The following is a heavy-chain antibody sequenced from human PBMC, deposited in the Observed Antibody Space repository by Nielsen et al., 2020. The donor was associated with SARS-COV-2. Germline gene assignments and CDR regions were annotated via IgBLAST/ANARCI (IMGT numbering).Heavy chain of an antibody. CDR1: GYTFTSYY. V-gene: IGHV1-46*04. CDR3: ARGGATVDTAMVTLY. Sequence: ASVKVSCKASGYTFTSYYMHWVRQAPGQGLEWMGIINPSGGSTSYAQKLQGRVTMTRDTSTSTVYMELSSLRSEDTAVYYCARGGATVDTAMVTLYWGQGTLVTVSS. CDR2: INPSGGST. J-gene: IGHJ4*02. D-gene: IGHD5-18*01.